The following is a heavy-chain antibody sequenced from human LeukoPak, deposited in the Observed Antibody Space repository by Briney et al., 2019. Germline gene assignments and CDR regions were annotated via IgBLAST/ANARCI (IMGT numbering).Heavy chain of an antibody. CDR2: IYYSGST. CDR3: ARTIAAAAPIDY. Sequence: PSETPSPPCTVSCGSLSSYYWSWVRQPPRKGLEWIGYIYYSGSTNYNPSLKSRVTISVDTSKNQFSLKLSSVTAADTAVYYCARTIAAAAPIDYWGQGTLVTVSS. CDR1: CGSLSSYY. D-gene: IGHD6-13*01. V-gene: IGHV4-59*08. J-gene: IGHJ4*02.